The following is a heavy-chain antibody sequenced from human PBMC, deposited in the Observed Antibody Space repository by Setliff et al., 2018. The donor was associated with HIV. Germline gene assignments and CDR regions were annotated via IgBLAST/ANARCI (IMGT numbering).Heavy chain of an antibody. D-gene: IGHD3-10*01. J-gene: IGHJ6*02. V-gene: IGHV3-30*02. CDR3: ARSVIGYYYYGMDV. Sequence: PGGSLRLSCAASGFTFSRYGMHWVRQAPGKGLEWVAFIRYDATDKYYADSVKGRFTISRDNSKNTLYLQMNSLRAEDTAVYYCARSVIGYYYYGMDVWGQGTLVTVSS. CDR1: GFTFSRYG. CDR2: IRYDATDK.